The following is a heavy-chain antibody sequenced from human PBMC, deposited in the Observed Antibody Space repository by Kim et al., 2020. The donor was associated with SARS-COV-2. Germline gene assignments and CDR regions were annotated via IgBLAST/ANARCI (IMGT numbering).Heavy chain of an antibody. CDR3: AVHIYPPAFDI. CDR1: GGSISSGGYY. V-gene: IGHV4-31*03. D-gene: IGHD3-3*02. CDR2: IYYSGST. J-gene: IGHJ3*02. Sequence: SETLSLTCTVSGGSISSGGYYWSWIRQHPGKGLEWIGYIYYSGSTYYNPSLKSRVTISVDTSKNQFSLKLSSVTAADTAVYYCAVHIYPPAFDIWGQGTMVTVSS.